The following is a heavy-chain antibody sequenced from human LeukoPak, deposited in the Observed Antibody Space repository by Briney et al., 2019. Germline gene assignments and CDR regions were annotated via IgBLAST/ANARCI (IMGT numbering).Heavy chain of an antibody. V-gene: IGHV1-69*01. D-gene: IGHD3-22*01. Sequence: SVKVSCKASGGTFSSYAISWVRQAPGQGLEWMGGIIPIFGTANYAQKFQGRVTITADESTSTAYMELSSLRSEDTAVYYCAGIDYYDSSGYSDYWGQGTLVTVSS. J-gene: IGHJ4*02. CDR2: IIPIFGTA. CDR1: GGTFSSYA. CDR3: AGIDYYDSSGYSDY.